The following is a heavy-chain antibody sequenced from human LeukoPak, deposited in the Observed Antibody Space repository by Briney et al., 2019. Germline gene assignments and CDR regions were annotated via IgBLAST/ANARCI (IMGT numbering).Heavy chain of an antibody. D-gene: IGHD4-17*01. J-gene: IGHJ3*02. V-gene: IGHV4-34*01. CDR3: ASGATVTTRGAFDI. CDR1: GGSFSGYY. Sequence: SETLSLTCAVYGGSFSGYYWSWIRQPPGKGLEWIGEINHSGSTNYNPSLKSRVTISVDTSKNQFSLKLSSVTAADTAVYYCASGATVTTRGAFDIWGQGTMVTVSS. CDR2: INHSGST.